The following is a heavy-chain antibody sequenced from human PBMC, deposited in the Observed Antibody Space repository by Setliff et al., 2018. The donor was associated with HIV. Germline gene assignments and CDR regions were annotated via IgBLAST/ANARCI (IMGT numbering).Heavy chain of an antibody. Sequence: ASVKVSCKASNYTFTVSGISWVRQAPGQGLEWMGWISAYNGYATYTQKFQGRVTMTTDTSISTVYMELSRLISDDTAVYYCVRDRTHQNWGSRGYYYMDVWGKGTTVTVSS. CDR3: VRDRTHQNWGSRGYYYMDV. CDR1: NYTFTVSG. V-gene: IGHV1-18*01. J-gene: IGHJ6*03. D-gene: IGHD7-27*01. CDR2: ISAYNGYA.